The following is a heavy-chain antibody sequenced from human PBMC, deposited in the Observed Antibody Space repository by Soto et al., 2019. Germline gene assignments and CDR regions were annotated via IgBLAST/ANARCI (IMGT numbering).Heavy chain of an antibody. CDR2: ISGSGGST. V-gene: IGHV3-23*01. D-gene: IGHD6-13*01. CDR3: AKGTIAAQIDC. J-gene: IGHJ4*02. CDR1: GFTFSNYA. Sequence: PEGSLRLSCAASGFTFSNYAMNWVRQAPGKGLEWVSAISGSGGSTYYADSVKGRFTISRDNSKNTLYVQMNSLRAEDTAVYYCAKGTIAAQIDCWGQGTLVTVSS.